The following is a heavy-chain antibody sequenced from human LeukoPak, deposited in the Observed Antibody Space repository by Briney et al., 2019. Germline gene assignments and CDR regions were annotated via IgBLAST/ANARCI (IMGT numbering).Heavy chain of an antibody. CDR1: GGTFSSYA. CDR3: ALDRDGYNLYDI. Sequence: SVKVSCKASGGTFSSYAISWVRQAPGQGLEWMGGIIPIFGTANYAQKFQGRVAITADESTSTAYMELSSLRSEDTAVYYCALDRDGYNLYDIWGQGTMVTVSS. V-gene: IGHV1-69*01. CDR2: IIPIFGTA. J-gene: IGHJ3*02. D-gene: IGHD5-24*01.